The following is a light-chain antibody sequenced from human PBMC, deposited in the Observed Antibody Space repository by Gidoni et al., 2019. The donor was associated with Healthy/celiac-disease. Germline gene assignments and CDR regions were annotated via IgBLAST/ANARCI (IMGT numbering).Light chain of an antibody. CDR1: KSVSSY. CDR3: QQRSNWPT. V-gene: IGKV3-11*01. J-gene: IGKJ1*01. Sequence: VFTQSPATLSLSPGERATLSCRASKSVSSYLAWYQQKPGQAPRLLIYDASNRATGIPARFSGSGAGTDFTLTISSLEPEDFAVYYCQQRSNWPTFGQGTKVEIK. CDR2: DAS.